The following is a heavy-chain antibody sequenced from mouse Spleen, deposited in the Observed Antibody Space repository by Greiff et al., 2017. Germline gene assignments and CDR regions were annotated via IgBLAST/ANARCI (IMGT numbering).Heavy chain of an antibody. CDR1: GFSLTSYG. CDR3: ASIYYDYDGVAY. Sequence: QVQLQQSGPGLVQPSQSLSITCTVSGFSLTSYGVHWVRQSPGKGLEWLGVIWSGGNTDYNAAFISRLSISKDNSKSQVFFKMNSLQADDTAIYYCASIYYDYDGVAYWGQGTLVTVSA. J-gene: IGHJ3*01. CDR2: IWSGGNT. D-gene: IGHD2-4*01. V-gene: IGHV2-2*01.